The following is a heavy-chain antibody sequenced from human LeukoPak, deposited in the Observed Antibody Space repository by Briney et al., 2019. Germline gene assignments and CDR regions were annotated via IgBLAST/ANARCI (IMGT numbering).Heavy chain of an antibody. CDR2: ISGGGGST. CDR1: GFTFSSYA. V-gene: IGHV3-23*01. CDR3: AKTDAQGSYYYYYYMDV. Sequence: GGSLRLSCAASGFTFSSYAMSWVRQAPGKGLEWVSAISGGGGSTYYADSVKGRFTISRDNSKNTLYLQMNSLRAEDTAVYYCAKTDAQGSYYYYYYMDVWGKGTTVTVSS. D-gene: IGHD2-2*01. J-gene: IGHJ6*03.